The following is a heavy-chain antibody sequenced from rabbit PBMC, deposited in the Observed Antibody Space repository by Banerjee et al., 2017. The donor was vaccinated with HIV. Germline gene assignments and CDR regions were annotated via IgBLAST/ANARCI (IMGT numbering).Heavy chain of an antibody. D-gene: IGHD1-1*01. CDR2: INTSTGNT. V-gene: IGHV1S45*01. Sequence: QEQLEESGGGLVKPEGSLTLTCTASGFSFTNKYVMCWVRQAPGKGLEWIACINTSTGNTVYASWAKGRFTISKTSWTTVTLQMTSLTAADTATYFCAGGGLGSTGYTYAFDPWGPGTLVTVS. J-gene: IGHJ2*01. CDR1: GFSFTNKYV. CDR3: AGGGLGSTGYTYAFDP.